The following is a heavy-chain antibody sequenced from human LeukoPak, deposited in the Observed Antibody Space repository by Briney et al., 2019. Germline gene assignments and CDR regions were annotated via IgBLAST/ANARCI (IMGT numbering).Heavy chain of an antibody. Sequence: GGSLRLSCAASGFTFSSYAMSWVRQAPGKGLEWVAVISYDGSNKYYADSVKGRFTISRDNSKNTLYLQMNSLRAEDTAVYYCARAIAAVGDYWGQGTLVTVSS. CDR2: ISYDGSNK. CDR1: GFTFSSYA. CDR3: ARAIAAVGDY. D-gene: IGHD6-13*01. J-gene: IGHJ4*02. V-gene: IGHV3-30-3*01.